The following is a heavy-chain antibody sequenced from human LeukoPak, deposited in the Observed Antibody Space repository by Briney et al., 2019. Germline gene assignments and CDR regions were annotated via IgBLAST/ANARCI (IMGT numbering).Heavy chain of an antibody. Sequence: ASVKVSFKASGYTFIGYYMHWVRQAPGQGLEWMGWINPNSGGTDYEQKFQGRVTMTRDTSTSTVYMELSSLRSEDTAVYYCARTYNWNDGYFDSWGQGTLVTVSS. D-gene: IGHD1-20*01. J-gene: IGHJ4*02. CDR1: GYTFIGYY. CDR3: ARTYNWNDGYFDS. CDR2: INPNSGGT. V-gene: IGHV1-2*02.